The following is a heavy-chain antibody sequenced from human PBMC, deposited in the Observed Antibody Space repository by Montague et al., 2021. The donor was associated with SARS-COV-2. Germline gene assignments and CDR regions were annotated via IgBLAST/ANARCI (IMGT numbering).Heavy chain of an antibody. D-gene: IGHD2-21*02. CDR3: ARVHIVVVTAMRYFDL. CDR2: IYYGGST. CDR1: GGSISSGGYY. J-gene: IGHJ2*01. Sequence: LSLTCTVSGGSISSGGYYWSWIRQHPGKGLEWIGYIYYGGSTYYNPSLKSRVTISVDTSKNQFSLKLSSVTAADTAVYYCARVHIVVVTAMRYFDLWGRGTLVTVSS. V-gene: IGHV4-31*03.